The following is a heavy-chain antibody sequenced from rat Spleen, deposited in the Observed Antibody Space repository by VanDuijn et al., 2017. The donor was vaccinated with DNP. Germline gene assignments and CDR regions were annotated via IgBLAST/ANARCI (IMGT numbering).Heavy chain of an antibody. J-gene: IGHJ2*01. CDR2: VSTSGNRT. V-gene: IGHV5-7*01. D-gene: IGHD1-2*01. Sequence: EVQLVESGGGLEEPGGSLSLSCATSGFTFNDYNMAWVRQAPKKGLEWVATVSTSGNRTYYPDSVKGRFTISRDNAKSTLYLQMNSLRSEDTATYYCASWNPIASISTSNYWGQGVMVTVSS. CDR1: GFTFNDYN. CDR3: ASWNPIASISTSNY.